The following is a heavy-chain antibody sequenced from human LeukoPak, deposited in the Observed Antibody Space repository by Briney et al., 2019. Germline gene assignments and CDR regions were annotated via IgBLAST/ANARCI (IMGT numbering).Heavy chain of an antibody. CDR1: GGSISSYY. CDR3: ARGITYYYDSSGYYSGYYFDY. Sequence: SETLSLTCTVSGGSISSYYWSWIRQPPGKGLEWVAYIYYSGSTNYNPSLKSRVTISVDKSKNQVSLKLSSLTAADTAVYYCARGITYYYDSSGYYSGYYFDYWGQGTLVTVSS. J-gene: IGHJ4*02. CDR2: IYYSGST. V-gene: IGHV4-59*01. D-gene: IGHD3-22*01.